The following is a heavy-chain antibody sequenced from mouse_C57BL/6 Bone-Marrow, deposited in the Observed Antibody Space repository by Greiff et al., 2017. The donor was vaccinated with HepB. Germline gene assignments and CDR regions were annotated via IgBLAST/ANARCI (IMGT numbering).Heavy chain of an antibody. D-gene: IGHD4-1*01. V-gene: IGHV1-81*01. CDR3: ARWDPSMDY. Sequence: LVESGAELARPGASVKLSCKASGYTFTSYGISWVKQRTGQGLEWIGEIYPRSGNTYYNEKFKGKGTLTADKSSSTAYMELRSLTSEDSAVYFCARWDPSMDYWGQGTSVTVSS. CDR2: IYPRSGNT. CDR1: GYTFTSYG. J-gene: IGHJ4*01.